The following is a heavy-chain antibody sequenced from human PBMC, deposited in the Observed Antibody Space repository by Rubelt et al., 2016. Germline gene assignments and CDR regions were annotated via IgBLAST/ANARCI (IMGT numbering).Heavy chain of an antibody. D-gene: IGHD3-16*01. V-gene: IGHV3-21*01. J-gene: IGHJ4*02. CDR2: ISRSSYI. CDR1: GFTFSSYS. Sequence: EVQLVESGGGLVKPGGSLRLSCAASGFTFSSYSMNWVRQAPGKGLEWVSSISRSSYIYYADSVKGRVTISRENAKNSLYLQMNSLRAEDTAVYYCARHQARLRLGEFPLDWGQGTLVTVAS. CDR3: ARHQARLRLGEFPLD.